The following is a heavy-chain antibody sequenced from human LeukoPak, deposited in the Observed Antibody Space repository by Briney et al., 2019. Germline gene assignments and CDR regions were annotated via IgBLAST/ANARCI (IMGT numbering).Heavy chain of an antibody. D-gene: IGHD5-18*01. CDR3: ARGGYSYGLFYFDY. Sequence: PGGSLRLSCAASGFTFSSYSMNWVRQAPGKGLEWVSSISSSSSYIYYADSVKGRFTISRDNSKNTLYLQMNSLRAEDTAVYYCARGGYSYGLFYFDYWGQGTLVTVSS. V-gene: IGHV3-21*01. CDR1: GFTFSSYS. CDR2: ISSSSSYI. J-gene: IGHJ4*02.